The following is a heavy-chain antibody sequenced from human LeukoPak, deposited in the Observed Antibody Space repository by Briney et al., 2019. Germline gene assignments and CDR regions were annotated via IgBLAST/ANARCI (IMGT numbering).Heavy chain of an antibody. CDR1: DDSISNDGYY. Sequence: PSETLSLTCTVSDDSISNDGYYWAWIRQPPGKGLEWIGYIHQSGNAYYNSSLRSRLTISRDTSKNQFSLKLSSVTAADTAVYYCARGYSSGWYRYWGQGTLVTVSS. J-gene: IGHJ4*02. V-gene: IGHV4-61*08. CDR2: IHQSGNA. CDR3: ARGYSSGWYRY. D-gene: IGHD6-19*01.